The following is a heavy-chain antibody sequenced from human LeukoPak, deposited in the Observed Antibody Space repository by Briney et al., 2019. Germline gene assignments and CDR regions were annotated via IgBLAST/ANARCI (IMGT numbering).Heavy chain of an antibody. V-gene: IGHV5-51*01. Sequence: GASLQISCKGSGYSFTSYWIGWVRRMPGKGLECMGIIYPGDSDTRYSPSFQGQVTISADKSISTAYLQWSSLKASDIAMYYCARHYCSSTSCYSSNWFDPWGQGTLVTVSS. D-gene: IGHD2-2*01. J-gene: IGHJ5*02. CDR1: GYSFTSYW. CDR3: ARHYCSSTSCYSSNWFDP. CDR2: IYPGDSDT.